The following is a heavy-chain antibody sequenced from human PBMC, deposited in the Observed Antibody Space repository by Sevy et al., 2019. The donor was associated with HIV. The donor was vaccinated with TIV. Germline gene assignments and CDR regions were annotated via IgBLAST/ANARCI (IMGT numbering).Heavy chain of an antibody. V-gene: IGHV3-7*03. CDR2: IKQDGSEK. J-gene: IGHJ6*02. D-gene: IGHD3-10*01. CDR1: GFTFSSYW. CDR3: TRDYTMVRGVIRMDV. Sequence: GGSLRLSCAASGFTFSSYWMSWVRQAPGKGLEWVANIKQDGSEKYYVDSLKGRFTICRDNAKNSLYLQMTSLRAEDTAVYYCTRDYTMVRGVIRMDVWGQGTTVTVSS.